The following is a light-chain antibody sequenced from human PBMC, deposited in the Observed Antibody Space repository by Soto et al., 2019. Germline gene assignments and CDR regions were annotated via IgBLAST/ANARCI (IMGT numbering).Light chain of an antibody. Sequence: EIVLTQSPGTLSLSPGERATLSCRASQSVSSSYLAWYQQKHGQPPRLLIYGASSRATGIPDRFSGSGSGTDFTLIISRLEPEDFAVYYCQQYGSSPRTVDQGSKVEIK. CDR1: QSVSSSY. CDR3: QQYGSSPRT. V-gene: IGKV3-20*01. J-gene: IGKJ1*01. CDR2: GAS.